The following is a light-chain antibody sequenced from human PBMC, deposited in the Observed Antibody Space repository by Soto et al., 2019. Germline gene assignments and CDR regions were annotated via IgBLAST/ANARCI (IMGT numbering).Light chain of an antibody. V-gene: IGLV2-14*01. Sequence: QSALTQPASVSGSPGQSLTISCTGTSGDAGRYDSVSWYKHRPGKVPELIIFSDSFSGSKSGNTASLTISGLQAEDEADYYCSSYTTNRTPVFGGGTKVTVL. CDR1: SGDAGRYDS. J-gene: IGLJ2*01. CDR3: SSYTTNRTPV.